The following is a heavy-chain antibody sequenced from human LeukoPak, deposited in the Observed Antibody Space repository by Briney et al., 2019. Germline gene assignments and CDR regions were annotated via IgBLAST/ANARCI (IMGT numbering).Heavy chain of an antibody. CDR1: GFTFSSYA. J-gene: IGHJ2*01. CDR3: AKATKYISGRYDWYFDL. Sequence: GGSLRLSCAASGFTFSSYAMSWVRQAPGKGLEWVSGISDSGANTYYADSVKGRFTISRDNSNNTLLLQMNSLRVEDTAVYYCAKATKYISGRYDWYFDLWGRGTLVTVSS. D-gene: IGHD6-19*01. CDR2: ISDSGANT. V-gene: IGHV3-23*01.